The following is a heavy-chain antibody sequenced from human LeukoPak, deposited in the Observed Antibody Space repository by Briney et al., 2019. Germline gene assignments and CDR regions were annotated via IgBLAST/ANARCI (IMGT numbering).Heavy chain of an antibody. CDR3: AKDSRSTLPRGRLDY. V-gene: IGHV3-23*01. J-gene: IGHJ4*02. CDR1: GLTFSSYA. D-gene: IGHD2-21*02. CDR2: ISGSSGTT. Sequence: GGSLRLSCAASGLTFSSYAMSCVRPAPGKGLEWVSGISGSSGTTYYADSVKGRFTISRDNSKNTYLQMNSLRAEDTAAYYCAKDSRSTLPRGRLDYWGQGTLVTVSS.